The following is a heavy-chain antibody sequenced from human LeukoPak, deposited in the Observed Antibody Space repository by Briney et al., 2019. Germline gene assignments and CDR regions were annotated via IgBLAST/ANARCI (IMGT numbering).Heavy chain of an antibody. CDR3: ARWGYYGSTYYYYYMDV. J-gene: IGHJ6*03. CDR2: ISSSISYI. Sequence: AGGSLRLSCAASGFTFSSYSMNWVRQAPGKWLEWVSSISSSISYIYYADSGKGRFTISRDNAKNSLNLKMNSLRAEDTAVYYCARWGYYGSTYYYYYMDVWGKGTTVTVSS. CDR1: GFTFSSYS. V-gene: IGHV3-21*01. D-gene: IGHD3-10*01.